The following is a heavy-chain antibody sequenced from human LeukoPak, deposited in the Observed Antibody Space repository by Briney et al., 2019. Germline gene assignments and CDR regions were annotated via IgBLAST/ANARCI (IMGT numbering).Heavy chain of an antibody. D-gene: IGHD3-3*01. V-gene: IGHV1-18*01. CDR1: GYSFTMYG. CDR2: ISTFKDHT. J-gene: IGHJ4*02. CDR3: ARVYELRFLDGLPKGYYFDY. Sequence: ASVKVSCKASGYSFTMYGISWVRQAPGQGLEWVGWISTFKDHTVYAQNFQGRVTMTTDTSASTAFMELRSLRADDTAVYYCARVYELRFLDGLPKGYYFDYWGQGTLVTVSS.